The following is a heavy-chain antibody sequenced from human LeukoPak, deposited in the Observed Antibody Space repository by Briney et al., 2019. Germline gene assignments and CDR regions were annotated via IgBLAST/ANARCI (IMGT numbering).Heavy chain of an antibody. CDR2: NDTYNGNT. Sequence: ASVKVSCKASGYTFTNYGFSWVRQAPGQGLEWMGWNDTYNGNTSYAQKVQGRVTMTTDTSTSTAYMELRSLRSEDTAVYYCARRYCTNGVCYHDRGAFDIWGQGTMVTVSS. CDR1: GYTFTNYG. D-gene: IGHD2-8*01. J-gene: IGHJ3*02. CDR3: ARRYCTNGVCYHDRGAFDI. V-gene: IGHV1-18*01.